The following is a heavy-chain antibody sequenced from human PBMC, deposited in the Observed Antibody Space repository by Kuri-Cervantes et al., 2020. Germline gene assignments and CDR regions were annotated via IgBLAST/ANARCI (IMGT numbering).Heavy chain of an antibody. CDR2: IYYSGST. Sequence: SQTLSLTCAVYGGSISSYYWSWIRQPPGKGLEWIGYIYYSGSTNYNPSLKSRVTISVDTSKNQFSLKLSSVTAADTAVYYCARGRPRVDWFDPWGQGTLVTVSS. CDR3: ARGRPRVDWFDP. J-gene: IGHJ5*02. V-gene: IGHV4-59*01. CDR1: GGSISSYY.